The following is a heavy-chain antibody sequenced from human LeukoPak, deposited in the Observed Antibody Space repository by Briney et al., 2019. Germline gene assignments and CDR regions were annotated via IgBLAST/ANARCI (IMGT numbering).Heavy chain of an antibody. CDR3: AKVATWTYFDS. Sequence: PGGSLRLLCAASGFTFSSSAMSWVRLAPGKGLGWVSAIDGGSETTYYADSVKGRFTISRDNSKNTLYLQLTSLRVEDTAVYYCAKVATWTYFDSWGQGTLVTVSS. V-gene: IGHV3-23*01. CDR2: IDGGSETT. CDR1: GFTFSSSA. J-gene: IGHJ4*02. D-gene: IGHD3/OR15-3a*01.